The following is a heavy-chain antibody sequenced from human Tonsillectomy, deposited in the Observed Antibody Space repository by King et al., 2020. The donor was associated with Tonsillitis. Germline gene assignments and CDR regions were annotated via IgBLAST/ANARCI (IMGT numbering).Heavy chain of an antibody. D-gene: IGHD3-10*01. CDR3: AKDLLLAYYYIIGAGGLDS. J-gene: IGHJ4*02. Sequence: VQLVESGGGVVQPGRSLRLSCAASGFTFSGYGMHWVRQAPGKELEWVAVISHDGSNKYYADSVKGRFTISRDNSKNTLYLQMDSLRAEDTAVYYCAKDLLLAYYYIIGAGGLDSWGQGTLVTVSS. CDR1: GFTFSGYG. CDR2: ISHDGSNK. V-gene: IGHV3-30*18.